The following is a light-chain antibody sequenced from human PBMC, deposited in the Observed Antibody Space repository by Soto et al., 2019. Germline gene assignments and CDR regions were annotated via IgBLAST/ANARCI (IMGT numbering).Light chain of an antibody. Sequence: QSVLTQPPSVSGAPGQTITISCTGSSSNIGAGYDVHWYQQLPVRAPKLLIYGNNNRPSGVPDRFSGSKSGTSVSLAITGLRCEDEADYHCQSYDSSLTNAVFGGGTKLTVL. CDR2: GNN. CDR1: SSNIGAGYD. V-gene: IGLV1-40*01. J-gene: IGLJ2*01. CDR3: QSYDSSLTNAV.